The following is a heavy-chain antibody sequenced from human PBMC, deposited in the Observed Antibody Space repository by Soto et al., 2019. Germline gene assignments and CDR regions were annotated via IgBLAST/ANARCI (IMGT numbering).Heavy chain of an antibody. J-gene: IGHJ4*02. CDR1: GYTFTSYG. V-gene: IGHV1-18*01. D-gene: IGHD4-17*01. CDR2: ISAYNGNT. Sequence: ASVKVSCKASGYTFTSYGISWVRQAPGQGLEWMGWISAYNGNTNYAQKLQGRATMTTDTSTSTAYMELRSLRSDDTAVYYCARATTVTTLFDYWGQGTLVTVSS. CDR3: ARATTVTTLFDY.